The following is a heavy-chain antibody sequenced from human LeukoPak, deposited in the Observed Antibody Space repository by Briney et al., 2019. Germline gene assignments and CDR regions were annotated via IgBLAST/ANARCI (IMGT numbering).Heavy chain of an antibody. V-gene: IGHV4-59*01. J-gene: IGHJ3*02. Sequence: SETLSLTCTVSGGSISSYYWSWIRQPPGKGLEWIGYIYYSGSTNYNPSLRSRVTISVDTSKNQFSLKLSSVTAADTAVYYCARGLLDAFDIWGQGTMVTVSS. CDR2: IYYSGST. CDR1: GGSISSYY. CDR3: ARGLLDAFDI.